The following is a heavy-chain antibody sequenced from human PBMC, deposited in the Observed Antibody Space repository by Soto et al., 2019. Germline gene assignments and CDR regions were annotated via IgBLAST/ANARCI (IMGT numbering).Heavy chain of an antibody. CDR3: SKYSGDFPVYNGLNV. V-gene: IGHV3-23*01. J-gene: IGHJ6*02. D-gene: IGHD1-26*01. CDR1: GFPFDTSA. CDR2: ISGGGDLA. Sequence: EVRLLESGGGLVQPGGSLRLSCAASGFPFDTSAMIWVRQAPGKGPEWLSLISGGGDLAYYAESVKGRFTSSRYNSKNTLSLQMTFLRVDDTAVYYCSKYSGDFPVYNGLNVWAQGTKVTVSS.